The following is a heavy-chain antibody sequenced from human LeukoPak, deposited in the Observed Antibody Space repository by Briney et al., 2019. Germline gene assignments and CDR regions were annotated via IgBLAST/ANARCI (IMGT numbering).Heavy chain of an antibody. D-gene: IGHD1-1*01. CDR3: ARGRVSSSTWYSTYYYYFYMDV. V-gene: IGHV4-61*03. J-gene: IGHJ6*03. CDR2: VDHTGST. Sequence: SETMSLTCTVSGGSISSSSYYWTWLRQPPGKGLEWIGYVDHTGSTNFNPSLNGRVSISRDTTKNLFSLRLRSVTAADTAVYFCARGRVSSSTWYSTYYYYFYMDVWGKGTTVTVSS. CDR1: GGSISSSSYY.